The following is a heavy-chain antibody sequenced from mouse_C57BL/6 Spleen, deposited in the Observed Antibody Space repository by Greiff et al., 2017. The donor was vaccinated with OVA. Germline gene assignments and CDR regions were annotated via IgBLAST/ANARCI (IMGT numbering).Heavy chain of an antibody. CDR2: IYPGSGNT. D-gene: IGHD2-2*01. J-gene: IGHJ2*01. CDR3: AGVGVVTPFDD. Sequence: QVQLKQSGAELVRPGASVKLSCKASGYTFTDSYINWVKQRPGQGLEWIARIYPGSGNTYYNEKFKGKATLTAEKSSSTAYMQLSSLTSEVSAVYFCAGVGVVTPFDDWGQGTTLTVSS. CDR1: GYTFTDSY. V-gene: IGHV1-76*01.